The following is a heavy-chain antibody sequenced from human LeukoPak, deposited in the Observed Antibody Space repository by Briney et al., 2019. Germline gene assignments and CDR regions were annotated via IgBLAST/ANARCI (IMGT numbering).Heavy chain of an antibody. CDR1: GFTFSSYA. Sequence: GRSLRLSCAASGFTFSSYAMHWVRQAPGKGLEWVAVISYDGSNKYYADSVKGRFTISRDNSKNTLYLQINSLRAEDTAVYYCARDTTVTTLTEYYFDYWGQGTLVTVSS. CDR2: ISYDGSNK. D-gene: IGHD4-17*01. J-gene: IGHJ4*02. V-gene: IGHV3-30-3*01. CDR3: ARDTTVTTLTEYYFDY.